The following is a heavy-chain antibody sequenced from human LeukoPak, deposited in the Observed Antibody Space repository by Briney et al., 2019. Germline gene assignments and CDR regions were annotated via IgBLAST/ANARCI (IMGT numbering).Heavy chain of an antibody. CDR3: SLLAGASPQDY. D-gene: IGHD6-25*01. V-gene: IGHV3-48*03. CDR2: ISSSGSTV. CDR1: GFTFSTYE. J-gene: IGHJ4*02. Sequence: GGSLRLSCAASGFTFSTYEMHWVREAPGKGLEWVSDISSSGSTVYYADSVKCRFTTYRDNAKNFLYLQMHSLRAEDTVVYYCSLLAGASPQDYWGQGTLVTVSS.